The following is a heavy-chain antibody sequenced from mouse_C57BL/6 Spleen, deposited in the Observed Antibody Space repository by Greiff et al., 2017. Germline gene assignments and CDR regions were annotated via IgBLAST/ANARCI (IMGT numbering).Heavy chain of an antibody. J-gene: IGHJ3*01. Sequence: EVKLMESGPELVKPGASVKMSCKASGYTFTDYNMHWVKQSHGKSLEWIGYINPNNGGTSYNQKFKGKATLTVNKSSSTAYMELRSLTSEDSAVYYCARSEPPGFAYWGQGTLVTVSA. CDR1: GYTFTDYN. CDR3: ARSEPPGFAY. V-gene: IGHV1-22*01. CDR2: INPNNGGT.